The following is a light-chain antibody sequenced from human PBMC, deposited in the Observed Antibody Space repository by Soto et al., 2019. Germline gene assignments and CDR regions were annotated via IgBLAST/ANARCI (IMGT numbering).Light chain of an antibody. CDR3: SSYKSSSTLPDV. CDR2: DVN. V-gene: IGLV2-14*01. CDR1: SSDVGGYNL. Sequence: QSALTQPASVSGSPGQSITISCTGTSSDVGGYNLVSWYQQYPDKAPKLMIFDVNTRPSGFSNRFSGSKSGNTASLTISGLQAEDEADYYCSSYKSSSTLPDVFGTGTKLTVL. J-gene: IGLJ1*01.